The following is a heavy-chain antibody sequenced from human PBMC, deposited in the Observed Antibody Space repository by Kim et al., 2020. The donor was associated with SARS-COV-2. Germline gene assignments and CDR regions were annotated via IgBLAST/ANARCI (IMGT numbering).Heavy chain of an antibody. J-gene: IGHJ2*01. Sequence: SETLSLTCTVSGGSISGTTDYWAWIRQPPGKGLEWIGSIYYTGRTYDYPSLKSRLTISVDTSKQQFSLKLSSVTAADTALYYCASHTLMYTSSSPWYFDL. D-gene: IGHD6-6*01. CDR3: ASHTLMYTSSSPWYFDL. CDR2: IYYTGRT. CDR1: GGSISGTTDY. V-gene: IGHV4-39*01.